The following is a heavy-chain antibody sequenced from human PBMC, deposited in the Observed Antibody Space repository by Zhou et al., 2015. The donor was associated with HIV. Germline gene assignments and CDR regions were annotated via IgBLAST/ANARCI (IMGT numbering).Heavy chain of an antibody. CDR2: IIPIFGTP. Sequence: QVHLVQSGAEVKKTGSSVKVSCKASGGTLSSYGINWVRQAPGQGLEWMGGIIPIFGTPNYAQKFQGRVTITADKSTNTAYMELSSLRSEDTAVYYCAREAGGWYHLDFWGQGTLVPVSS. J-gene: IGHJ4*02. V-gene: IGHV1-69*06. D-gene: IGHD6-19*01. CDR3: AREAGGWYHLDF. CDR1: GGTLSSYG.